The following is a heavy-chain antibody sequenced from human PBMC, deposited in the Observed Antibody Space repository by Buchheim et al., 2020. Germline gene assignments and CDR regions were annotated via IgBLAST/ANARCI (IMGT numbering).Heavy chain of an antibody. CDR1: GYTFTGYY. V-gene: IGHV1-2*04. Sequence: QVQLVQSGAEVKKPGASVKVSCKASGYTFTGYYMHWVRQAPGQGLEWMGWINPNSGGTNYAQKFQGWVTMTRDTSISTAYMELSRLRSDDTAVYYWARGSQSGYSSKTNWFDPWGQGTL. CDR3: ARGSQSGYSSKTNWFDP. CDR2: INPNSGGT. J-gene: IGHJ5*02. D-gene: IGHD6-13*01.